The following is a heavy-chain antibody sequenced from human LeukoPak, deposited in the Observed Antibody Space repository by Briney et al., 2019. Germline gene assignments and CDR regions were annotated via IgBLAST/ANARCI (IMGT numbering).Heavy chain of an antibody. CDR3: AREVGSGSYLAHAFDL. CDR1: AFSLSRNF. V-gene: IGHV3-53*01. D-gene: IGHD1-26*01. J-gene: IGHJ3*01. CDR2: IYIGGDT. Sequence: GGSRRLSCAASAFSLSRNFMGWVRQAPGKGLEWVSLIYIGGDTYYADSVKGRFTISRDNSKNTIYLQMNSLRVEDTVVYYCAREVGSGSYLAHAFDLWGQGTMVTVSS.